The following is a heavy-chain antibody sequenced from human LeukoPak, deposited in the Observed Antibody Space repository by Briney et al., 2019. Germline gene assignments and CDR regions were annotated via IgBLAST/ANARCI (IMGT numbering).Heavy chain of an antibody. CDR1: GGSISSSSYY. D-gene: IGHD1-7*01. CDR2: IYYSGST. Sequence: SQTLSLTCTVSGGSISSSSYYWGWIRQPPGEGLEWIGRIYYSGSTYYNPSLKSRVTISVDTSKNQFSLKLSSVTAADTAVYYCARVTGTHTKKCDYWGQGTLATVSS. CDR3: ARVTGTHTKKCDY. V-gene: IGHV4-39*01. J-gene: IGHJ4*02.